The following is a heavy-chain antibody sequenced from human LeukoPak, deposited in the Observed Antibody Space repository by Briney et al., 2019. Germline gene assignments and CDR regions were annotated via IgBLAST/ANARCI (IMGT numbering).Heavy chain of an antibody. CDR3: ASPPDAKGLS. CDR2: IIPIFGVT. J-gene: IGHJ5*02. V-gene: IGHV1-69*10. D-gene: IGHD1-14*01. Sequence: GAPVKVSCKASGDTFSQYAISWVRQAPGQGLEWMGGIIPIFGVTNYAQKYQGRVTITADRSTDTVYMHLRSLRFEDTGVYYCASPPDAKGLSWGQGTLVTVSS. CDR1: GDTFSQYA.